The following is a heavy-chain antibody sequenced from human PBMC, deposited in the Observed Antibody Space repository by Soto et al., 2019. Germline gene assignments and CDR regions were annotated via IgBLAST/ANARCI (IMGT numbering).Heavy chain of an antibody. CDR2: ISYDGSNK. Sequence: QVQLVESGGGVVQPGRSLRLSCAASGFTFTSYGMHWVRQAPGKGLEWVAVISYDGSNKYYADSVKGRFTISRDNSKNTLYLHMNSLRAEDTAVYYCSKGRYCSGGSCSGGVYNLFDPWGHGTLVTVSS. V-gene: IGHV3-30*18. D-gene: IGHD2-15*01. J-gene: IGHJ5*02. CDR3: SKGRYCSGGSCSGGVYNLFDP. CDR1: GFTFTSYG.